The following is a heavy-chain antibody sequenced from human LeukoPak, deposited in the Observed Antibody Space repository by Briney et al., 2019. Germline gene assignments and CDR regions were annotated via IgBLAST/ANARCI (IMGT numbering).Heavy chain of an antibody. CDR1: GGSISGYY. V-gene: IGHV4-59*01. CDR2: IYYSGTT. D-gene: IGHD3-10*01. J-gene: IGHJ4*02. Sequence: PSETLSLTCTVSGGSISGYYWSWIRHPPGKGLEWIGYIYYSGTTNSNPSLKSRLTISVDTSKNQFSLKVSSVTAADTAVYYCARYLSSGLDYWGQGTLVTVSS. CDR3: ARYLSSGLDY.